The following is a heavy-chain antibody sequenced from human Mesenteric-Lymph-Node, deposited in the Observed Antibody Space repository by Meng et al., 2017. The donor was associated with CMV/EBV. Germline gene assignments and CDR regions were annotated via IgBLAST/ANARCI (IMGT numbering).Heavy chain of an antibody. Sequence: GSMTSGDWWTWVRQPPGKGLEWIGEVSHGGSANYSPSLKSRVTISVVTSKNQFSLKLSSVTAADTAVYYCARGHAGYYDSSGYYGYWGQGTLVTVSS. D-gene: IGHD3-22*01. CDR2: VSHGGSA. CDR1: GSMTSGDW. V-gene: IGHV4-4*02. CDR3: ARGHAGYYDSSGYYGY. J-gene: IGHJ4*02.